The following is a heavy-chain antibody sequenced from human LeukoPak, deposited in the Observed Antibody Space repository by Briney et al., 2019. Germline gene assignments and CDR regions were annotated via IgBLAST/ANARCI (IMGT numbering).Heavy chain of an antibody. CDR3: ARGFRNSGYVDY. D-gene: IGHD3-22*01. V-gene: IGHV1-8*01. Sequence: ASVKVSCKASGYTFTSYDINWVRQATGQGLEWMGWMNPNSGNPGYAQNFQGRVTMTRNTSISTAYMELSSLRSEDTAVYYCARGFRNSGYVDYWGQGTLVTVSS. CDR1: GYTFTSYD. J-gene: IGHJ4*02. CDR2: MNPNSGNP.